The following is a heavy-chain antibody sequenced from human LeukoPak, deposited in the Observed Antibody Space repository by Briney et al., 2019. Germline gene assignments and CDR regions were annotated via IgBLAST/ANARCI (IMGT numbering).Heavy chain of an antibody. CDR3: ARHAGGIAAAGTRPFDY. Sequence: SETLSLTCTVSGASFSSSTYYWGWIRQPPGRGLEWIGSIYYSGSTYYNPSLKSRVTMSVDTSKNQFSLKLSSVTAADTAVYYCARHAGGIAAAGTRPFDYWGQGTLVTVSS. CDR1: GASFSSSTYY. D-gene: IGHD6-13*01. J-gene: IGHJ4*02. V-gene: IGHV4-39*01. CDR2: IYYSGST.